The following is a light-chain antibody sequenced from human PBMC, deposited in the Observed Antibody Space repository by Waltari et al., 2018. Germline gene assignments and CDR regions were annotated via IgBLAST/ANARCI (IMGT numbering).Light chain of an antibody. CDR3: CSYAGSVV. CDR2: EGS. Sequence: QSALTQPASVSGSPGQSITISCTGTSSDVGRYNLVSWYQQHPGKAPKLMIYEGSKRPSGVSNRFSGSKSGNTASLTISGLQAEDEADYYCCSYAGSVVFGGGTKLTVL. J-gene: IGLJ2*01. V-gene: IGLV2-23*01. CDR1: SSDVGRYNL.